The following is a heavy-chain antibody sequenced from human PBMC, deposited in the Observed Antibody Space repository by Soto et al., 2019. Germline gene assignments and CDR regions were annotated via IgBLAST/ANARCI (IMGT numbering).Heavy chain of an antibody. CDR3: ARGAEKWELLSASWFDP. CDR2: IWYDGSNK. D-gene: IGHD1-26*01. V-gene: IGHV3-33*01. J-gene: IGHJ5*02. Sequence: GGSLRLSCAASGFTFSSYGMHWVRQAPGKGLEWVAVIWYDGSNKYYADSVKGRFTISRDNSKNTLYLQMNSLRAEDTAVYYCARGAEKWELLSASWFDPWGQGTLVTVSS. CDR1: GFTFSSYG.